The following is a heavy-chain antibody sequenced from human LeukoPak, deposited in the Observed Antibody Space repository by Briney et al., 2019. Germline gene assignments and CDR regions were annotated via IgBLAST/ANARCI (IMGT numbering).Heavy chain of an antibody. V-gene: IGHV4-34*01. D-gene: IGHD3-22*01. CDR3: ARGSNQIYYDSSGYYWGKTHYFDY. J-gene: IGHJ4*02. Sequence: SETLSLTCAVYGGSFSGYYWSWIRQPPGKGLEWIGEINHSGSTNYNPSLKSRVTISVDTSKNQFSLKLSSVTAEDTAVYYCARGSNQIYYDSSGYYWGKTHYFDYWGQGTLVTVSS. CDR2: INHSGST. CDR1: GGSFSGYY.